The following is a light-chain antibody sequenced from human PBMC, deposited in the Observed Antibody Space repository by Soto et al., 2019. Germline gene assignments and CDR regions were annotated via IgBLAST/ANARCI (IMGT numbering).Light chain of an antibody. CDR3: CSFAGTYTI. CDR2: DVT. Sequence: QSALTQPRSVSGSPGQSVTISCTGISSDVGGYSHVSWFQQHPGKAPKLMIYDVTKRPSGVPDRFSGSKSGNTASLTISGLQAEDESDYYCCSFAGTYTIFGGGTKLTFL. J-gene: IGLJ2*01. V-gene: IGLV2-11*01. CDR1: SSDVGGYSH.